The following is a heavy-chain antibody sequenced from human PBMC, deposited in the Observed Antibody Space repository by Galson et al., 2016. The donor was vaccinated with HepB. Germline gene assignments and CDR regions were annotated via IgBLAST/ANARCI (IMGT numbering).Heavy chain of an antibody. CDR2: IWFDGRAA. Sequence: SLRLSCAASGFTFSRFGMHWVRQAPSKGLESVAVIWFDGRAAYYGDSVKGRFTISKDNSNNMLYLQMNSLRVEDTAVYYCARDLWGDCRTTTCSHLDSWGQGTLVTVSS. J-gene: IGHJ4*02. CDR3: ARDLWGDCRTTTCSHLDS. CDR1: GFTFSRFG. V-gene: IGHV3-33*01. D-gene: IGHD1-14*01.